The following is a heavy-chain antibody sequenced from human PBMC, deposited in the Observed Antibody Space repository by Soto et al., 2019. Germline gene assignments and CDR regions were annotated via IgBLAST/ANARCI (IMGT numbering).Heavy chain of an antibody. CDR1: GGSISSSSYY. Sequence: SETLSLTCTVSGGSISSSSYYWGWIRQPPGKGLEWIGSIYYSGSTYYNPSLKSRVTMSVDTSKNQFSLKLSSVTAVDTAVYYCARTNSSSWYDWFDPWGQGTLVTVSS. V-gene: IGHV4-39*07. CDR3: ARTNSSSWYDWFDP. J-gene: IGHJ5*02. D-gene: IGHD6-13*01. CDR2: IYYSGST.